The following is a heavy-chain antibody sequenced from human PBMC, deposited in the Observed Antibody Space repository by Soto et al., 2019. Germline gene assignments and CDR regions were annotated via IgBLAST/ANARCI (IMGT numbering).Heavy chain of an antibody. J-gene: IGHJ4*02. CDR2: IRSKANNFAT. Sequence: EVQVVESGGGLVQPGGSLTLSCAASGFTFSDSAMHWVRQASGKGLEWLGRIRSKANNFATAYAASVKGRFTISRDDAKNTVYLQMNSLNSEDMAVYYCTRRSEDDGGGYYSAYDYWGQGTRGTVSS. CDR1: GFTFSDSA. CDR3: TRRSEDDGGGYYSAYDY. D-gene: IGHD3-22*01. V-gene: IGHV3-73*02.